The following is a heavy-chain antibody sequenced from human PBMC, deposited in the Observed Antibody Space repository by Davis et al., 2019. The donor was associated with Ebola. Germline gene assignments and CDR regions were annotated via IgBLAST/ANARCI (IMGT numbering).Heavy chain of an antibody. CDR1: GGSISSGGYY. CDR3: ARGGQLVPFDY. D-gene: IGHD6-6*01. V-gene: IGHV4-39*07. Sequence: SETLSLTCTVSGGSISSGGYYWSWIRQPPGKGLEWIGEINHSGSTNYNPSLKSRVTISVDKSKNQFSLQLSSVTAADTAVYYCARGGQLVPFDYWGQGTLVTVSS. CDR2: INHSGST. J-gene: IGHJ4*02.